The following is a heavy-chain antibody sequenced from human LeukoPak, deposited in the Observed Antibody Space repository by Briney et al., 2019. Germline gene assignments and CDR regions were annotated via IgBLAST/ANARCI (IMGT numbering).Heavy chain of an antibody. V-gene: IGHV3-30*18. J-gene: IGHJ4*02. Sequence: PGRSLRLSCAASGFTFSSYGMHWVRQAPGKGLXXXXXISYDGSIKDYADSVKGRFTISRDNSKNTLYLQMNSLRAEDTAVYYCAKVPYGSGSFYFDYWGQGTLVTVSS. D-gene: IGHD3-10*01. CDR2: ISYDGSIK. CDR1: GFTFSSYG. CDR3: AKVPYGSGSFYFDY.